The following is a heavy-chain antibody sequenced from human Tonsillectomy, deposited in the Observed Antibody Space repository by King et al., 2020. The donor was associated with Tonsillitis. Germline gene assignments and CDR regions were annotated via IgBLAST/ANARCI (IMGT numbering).Heavy chain of an antibody. CDR2: ISNDGSNK. D-gene: IGHD3/OR15-3a*01. CDR1: GFTFSNYG. V-gene: IGHV3-30*18. CDR3: AKDRDWGYFDY. Sequence: QLVQSGGGVVQPGRSLRLSCAASGFTFSNYGMHWVRQAPGKGREWVAVISNDGSNKYYADSVKGRFTISRDNSKNTLYLQMNSLRPEDTAVYYCAKDRDWGYFDYWGQGTLVTVSS. J-gene: IGHJ4*02.